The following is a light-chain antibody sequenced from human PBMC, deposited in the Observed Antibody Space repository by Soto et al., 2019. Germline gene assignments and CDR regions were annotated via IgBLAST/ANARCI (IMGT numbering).Light chain of an antibody. Sequence: VLTQPPSVSEAPRQRVTISCSGSSSNIGNNAVNWYQQLPGQAPKIVIYYDDLLTSGVSDRFSGSKSGTSASLAISALQSEDEADYYCAAWDESLNAYVFGPGTKVTV. CDR3: AAWDESLNAYV. CDR2: YDD. J-gene: IGLJ1*01. V-gene: IGLV1-36*01. CDR1: SSNIGNNA.